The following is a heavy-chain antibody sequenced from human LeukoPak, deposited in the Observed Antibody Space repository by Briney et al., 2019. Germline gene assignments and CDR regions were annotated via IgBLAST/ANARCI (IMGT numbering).Heavy chain of an antibody. V-gene: IGHV4-59*01. CDR3: ARDPGERDDCSSTSCPKFRETTFDY. CDR1: GGSISSYY. J-gene: IGHJ4*02. CDR2: IYYSGST. D-gene: IGHD2-2*01. Sequence: PSETLSLTCTVSGGSISSYYWSWIRQPPGKGLEWIGYIYYSGSTNYNPSLKSRVTISVDTSKNQFSLKLSSVTAADTAVYYCARDPGERDDCSSTSCPKFRETTFDYWGQGTLVTVSS.